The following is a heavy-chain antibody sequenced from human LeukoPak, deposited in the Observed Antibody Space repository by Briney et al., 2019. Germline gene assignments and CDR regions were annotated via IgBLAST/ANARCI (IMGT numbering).Heavy chain of an antibody. J-gene: IGHJ4*02. CDR1: GFTFSSYA. V-gene: IGHV3-23*01. CDR3: AKCSTTRAGGDLDY. Sequence: GGSLRLSCAAPGFTFSSYAMSWVRQAPGKGLEWVSAISGSGGSTYYADSVKGRFTTSRDNSKNTLYLQMNSLRAEDTAVYYCAKCSTTRAGGDLDYWGQGTLVTVSS. CDR2: ISGSGGST. D-gene: IGHD2-21*02.